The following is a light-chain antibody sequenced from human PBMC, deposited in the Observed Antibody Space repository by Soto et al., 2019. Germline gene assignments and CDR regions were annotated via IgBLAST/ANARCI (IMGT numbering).Light chain of an antibody. J-gene: IGKJ1*01. Sequence: EILFTQSPGTLSLSPGERATLSCRASQSISSSSLAWYQQRPGQAPRLLIYVASSRDTGIPDRFSGSGSGTDFTLTISSLEPEDFDVYYCQHYDSSLWTFGQGTKVDIK. V-gene: IGKV3-20*01. CDR2: VAS. CDR3: QHYDSSLWT. CDR1: QSISSSS.